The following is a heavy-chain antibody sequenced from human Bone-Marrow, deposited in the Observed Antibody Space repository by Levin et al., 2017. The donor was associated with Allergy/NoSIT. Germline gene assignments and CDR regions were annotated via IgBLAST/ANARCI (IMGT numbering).Heavy chain of an antibody. CDR2: IKNKADDGTT. J-gene: IGHJ4*02. V-gene: IGHV3-15*01. CDR1: GLTFIDAW. Sequence: LSLTCAASGLTFIDAWMTWVRQAPGKGLEWVGRIKNKADDGTTAYAPPVKGRFTISRDDSKNTVFLQMNSLKIEDTGVYYCTTGPRVGGSSWGQGTLVTVSS. CDR3: TTGPRVGGSS. D-gene: IGHD1-26*01.